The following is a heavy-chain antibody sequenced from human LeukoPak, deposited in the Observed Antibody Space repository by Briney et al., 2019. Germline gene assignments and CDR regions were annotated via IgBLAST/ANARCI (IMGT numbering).Heavy chain of an antibody. CDR2: IKQDGSEK. Sequence: TGGSLRLSCAASAFIFTTYWVHGVRQAPGKGLEWVANIKQDGSEKYYADSAKGRFTISRESGKNSVYLQINMRTRQYMAVYYFAGDGAHGGDLDYWGQGTLVTVSS. J-gene: IGHJ4*02. CDR1: AFIFTTYW. D-gene: IGHD2-21*02. CDR3: AGDGAHGGDLDY. V-gene: IGHV3-7*01.